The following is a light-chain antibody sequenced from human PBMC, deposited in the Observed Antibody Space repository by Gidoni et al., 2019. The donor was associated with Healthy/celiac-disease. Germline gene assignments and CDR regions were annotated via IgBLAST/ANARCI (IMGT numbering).Light chain of an antibody. J-gene: IGLJ3*02. Sequence: QSVLTQPPSVSGAPGQRVTISCTGSSSNIGAGYDVHWYQQLPGTAPKLLIHGNSNRPSGGPDRFSGSKSGTSASLAITGLQAEDEADYYCQSYDSSLSVFGGGTKLTVL. CDR2: GNS. CDR1: SSNIGAGYD. CDR3: QSYDSSLSV. V-gene: IGLV1-40*01.